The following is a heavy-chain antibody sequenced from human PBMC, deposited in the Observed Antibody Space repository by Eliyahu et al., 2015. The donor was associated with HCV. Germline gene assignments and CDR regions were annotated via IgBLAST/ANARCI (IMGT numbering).Heavy chain of an antibody. V-gene: IGHV1-2*02. J-gene: IGHJ4*02. D-gene: IGHD1-26*01. Sequence: QVQLVQSGAEVKKPGASVKVSCKASGYTFTGYYMHWVRQAPGQGLEWMGWINPNSGGTNYAQKFQGRVTMTRDTSISTAYMELSRLRSDDTAVYYCARDPSRLELLPSLYFDYWGQGTLVTVSS. CDR2: INPNSGGT. CDR3: ARDPSRLELLPSLYFDY. CDR1: GYTFTGYY.